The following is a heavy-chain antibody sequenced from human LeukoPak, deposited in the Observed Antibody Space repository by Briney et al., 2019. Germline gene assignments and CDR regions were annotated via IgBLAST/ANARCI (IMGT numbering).Heavy chain of an antibody. D-gene: IGHD1-26*01. V-gene: IGHV3-48*02. J-gene: IGHJ6*02. CDR2: ISSDSTTI. CDR1: GFTFNSYN. Sequence: GGSLRLSCVASGFTFNSYNMNWVRQAPGKGLEWVSYISSDSTTIFYADSVKGRFTIFRDNVKNSLFLQLNSLRDEDTAVYFCARVRSGSSAGNYGMDVWGQGTTVAVSS. CDR3: ARVRSGSSAGNYGMDV.